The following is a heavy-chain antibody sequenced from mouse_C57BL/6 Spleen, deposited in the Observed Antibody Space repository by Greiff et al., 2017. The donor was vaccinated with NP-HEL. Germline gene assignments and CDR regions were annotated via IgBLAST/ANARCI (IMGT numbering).Heavy chain of an antibody. Sequence: QVQLQQPGAELVMPGASVKLSCKASGYTFTSYWMHWVKQRPGQGLEWIGEIDPSDSYTNYNQKFKGKSTLTVDKSSSTAYMQLSSLTSEDSAVYYCARRGEPRYYFDYWGQGTTLTVSS. CDR2: IDPSDSYT. CDR1: GYTFTSYW. V-gene: IGHV1-69*01. CDR3: ARRGEPRYYFDY. J-gene: IGHJ2*01.